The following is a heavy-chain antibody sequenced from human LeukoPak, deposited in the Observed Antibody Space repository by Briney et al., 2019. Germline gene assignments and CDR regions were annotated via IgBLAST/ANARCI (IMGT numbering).Heavy chain of an antibody. CDR1: GGSISSSSYY. CDR3: VDMRFGEFPPLD. CDR2: IYYSGST. Sequence: PSETLSLTCTVSGGSISSSSYYWGWIRQPPGKGLEWIGSIYYSGSTYYNPSLKSRVTISVDTSKNQSSLKLSSVAAADTAVYYCVDMRFGEFPPLDWGQGTLVTVSS. J-gene: IGHJ4*02. V-gene: IGHV4-39*01. D-gene: IGHD3-10*01.